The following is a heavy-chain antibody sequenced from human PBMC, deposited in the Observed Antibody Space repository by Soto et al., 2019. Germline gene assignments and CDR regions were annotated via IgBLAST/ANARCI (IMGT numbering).Heavy chain of an antibody. CDR1: GFTFSSYA. D-gene: IGHD2-15*01. Sequence: ESGGGLVQPGGSLRLSCAASGFTFSSYAMSWVRQAPGKGLEWVSAISGSGGSTYYADSVKGRFTISRDNSKNTLYRQMNSLRAEDTAVYYCAKDLRFCSGGSCYSEWMMTLAFDIWGQGTMVTVSS. J-gene: IGHJ3*02. V-gene: IGHV3-23*01. CDR2: ISGSGGST. CDR3: AKDLRFCSGGSCYSEWMMTLAFDI.